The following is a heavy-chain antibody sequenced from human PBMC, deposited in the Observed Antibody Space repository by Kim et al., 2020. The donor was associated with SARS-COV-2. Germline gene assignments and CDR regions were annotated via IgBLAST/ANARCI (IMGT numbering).Heavy chain of an antibody. Sequence: ASVKVSCKASGYTFTIYDINWVRQATGQGLEWMGWINPNSGNTGYAQKFQGRVTMTRNTSISTAYMELGSLRSEDTAVAYCARGFFSLGVVMITYYYYYYMVVEGNGTTVTVSS. V-gene: IGHV1-8*01. CDR3: ARGFFSLGVVMITYYYYYYMVV. CDR2: INPNSGNT. J-gene: IGHJ6*03. CDR1: GYTFTIYD. D-gene: IGHD3-3*01.